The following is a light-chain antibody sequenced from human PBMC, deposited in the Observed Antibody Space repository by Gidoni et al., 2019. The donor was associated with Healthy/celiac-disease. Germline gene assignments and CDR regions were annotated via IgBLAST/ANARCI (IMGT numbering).Light chain of an antibody. CDR3: QQYNSYSRT. V-gene: IGKV1-5*03. J-gene: IGKJ1*01. CDR1: QSISSW. Sequence: DIQMTQSPYTLSASVGDRVTITCRASQSISSWLAWYQQKPVKAPKLLIYKASSLESGVPSRFSGSGSGTEFTLTISSLQPDDFATYYCQQYNSYSRTFGQGTKVEIK. CDR2: KAS.